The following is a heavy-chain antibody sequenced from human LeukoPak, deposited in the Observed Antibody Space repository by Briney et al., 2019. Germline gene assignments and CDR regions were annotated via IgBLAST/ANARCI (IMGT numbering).Heavy chain of an antibody. J-gene: IGHJ4*02. Sequence: GGSLRLSCAASGFTFSSYAMSWVRQAPGKGLEWVSGISGSGGGTYYVDSVKGRFTISRDNSKNTLYLQMNSLRAEDTAVYYCAKDLAPTYYDFWSGYYFDYWGQGTLVTVSS. V-gene: IGHV3-23*01. D-gene: IGHD3-3*01. CDR2: ISGSGGGT. CDR3: AKDLAPTYYDFWSGYYFDY. CDR1: GFTFSSYA.